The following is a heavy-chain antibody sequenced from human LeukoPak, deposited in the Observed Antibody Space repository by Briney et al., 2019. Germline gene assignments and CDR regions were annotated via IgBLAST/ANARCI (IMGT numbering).Heavy chain of an antibody. J-gene: IGHJ5*02. Sequence: LSLTCXVFGGSFSGYYWSWIRQPPGKGLEWIGEINHSGSTNYNPSLKSRVTISVDTSKNQFSLKLSSVTAADTAVYYCARTTGYQLPFNWFDPWGQGTLVTVSS. D-gene: IGHD2-2*01. CDR3: ARTTGYQLPFNWFDP. CDR1: GGSFSGYY. V-gene: IGHV4-34*01. CDR2: INHSGST.